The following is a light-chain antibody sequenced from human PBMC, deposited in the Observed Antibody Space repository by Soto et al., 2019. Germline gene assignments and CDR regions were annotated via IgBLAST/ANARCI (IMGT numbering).Light chain of an antibody. Sequence: QSVLTQLASVSGSPGQSITISCTGTSSDVGGYNYVSWYQQHPGKAPKLMIYEVSNRPSGVSNRFSGSKSGNTASLTISGLQAEDEADYYCSSYTSSSTLNWVFGGGTKLTVL. CDR2: EVS. J-gene: IGLJ3*02. CDR3: SSYTSSSTLNWV. CDR1: SSDVGGYNY. V-gene: IGLV2-14*01.